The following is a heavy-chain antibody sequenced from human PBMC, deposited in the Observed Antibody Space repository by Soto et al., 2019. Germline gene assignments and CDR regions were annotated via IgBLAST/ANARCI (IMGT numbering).Heavy chain of an antibody. CDR1: GFTFSSYA. CDR2: ISGSGGGT. V-gene: IGHV3-23*01. J-gene: IGHJ4*02. Sequence: EVRLLESGGSLVQPGGSLRLSCAASGFTFSSYAMSWVRQAPGKGLEWVSTISGSGGGTYYADSMKGRFTISRDNSKNTLYLQMYSLRVEDTAVYYCARESDHWGQGTLVTVSS. CDR3: ARESDH.